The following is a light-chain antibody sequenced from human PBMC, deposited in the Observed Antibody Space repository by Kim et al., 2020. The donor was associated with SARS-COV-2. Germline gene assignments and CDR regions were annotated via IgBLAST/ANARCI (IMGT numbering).Light chain of an antibody. CDR1: QGIRNY. CDR2: AAA. Sequence: ASVGDRVTITCRASQGIRNYLAWYQQKPGKVPKLLIYAAATLQSGVPSRFSGSGSGTDFTLTISSLQPEDVATYYCQKYNSAPLTFGGGTKVDIK. J-gene: IGKJ4*01. CDR3: QKYNSAPLT. V-gene: IGKV1-27*01.